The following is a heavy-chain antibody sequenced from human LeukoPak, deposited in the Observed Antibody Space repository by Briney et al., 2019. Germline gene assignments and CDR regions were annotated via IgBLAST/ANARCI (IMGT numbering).Heavy chain of an antibody. CDR1: GGSLSSGGYY. CDR3: ARDNDFWSGYTAFDI. Sequence: PSETLSLTCTVSGGSLSSGGYYWSWIRQHPGTGLEWIGYIYYSGSTYYNPSLKSRVTISVDTSKNQFSLKLSSVTAADTAVYYCARDNDFWSGYTAFDIWGQGTMVTVSS. D-gene: IGHD3-3*01. CDR2: IYYSGST. V-gene: IGHV4-31*03. J-gene: IGHJ3*02.